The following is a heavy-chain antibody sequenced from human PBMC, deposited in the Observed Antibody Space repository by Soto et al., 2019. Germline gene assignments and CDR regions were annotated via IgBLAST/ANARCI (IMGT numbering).Heavy chain of an antibody. CDR3: ARSSQSWYFDL. D-gene: IGHD4-4*01. Sequence: QVQLQESGPGLVKPSQTLSLTCTVSGGSINSGGNYWSWVRQLPGEGLEWIGYISNSGSTYYNPSLKSRMTMSVVPSENQFSLKLNSVTAADTAVYYCARSSQSWYFDLWGRGSLVTVSS. CDR1: GGSINSGGNY. V-gene: IGHV4-31*03. CDR2: ISNSGST. J-gene: IGHJ2*01.